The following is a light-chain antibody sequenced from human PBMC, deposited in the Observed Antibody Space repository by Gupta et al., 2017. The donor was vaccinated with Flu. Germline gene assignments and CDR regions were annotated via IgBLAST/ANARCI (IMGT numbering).Light chain of an antibody. CDR2: RNT. CDR3: AAWDDSRSGWV. CDR1: SSNIGSNY. J-gene: IGLJ3*02. Sequence: QSVLTQPPSAAGTPGQRVIISCSGSSSNIGSNYVSWYQQLPGTAPKVLIYRNTQRPSGVPDRFSGSKSGTSASLAISGLRAEDETDYYCAAWDDSRSGWVFGGGTKLTVL. V-gene: IGLV1-47*01.